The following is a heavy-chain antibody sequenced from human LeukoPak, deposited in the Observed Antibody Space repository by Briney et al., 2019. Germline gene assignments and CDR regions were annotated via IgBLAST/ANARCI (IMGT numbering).Heavy chain of an antibody. D-gene: IGHD3-3*01. V-gene: IGHV4-61*02. CDR3: ARRRPYDFWSGQDPANYYYMDV. CDR2: IYTSGST. J-gene: IGHJ6*03. Sequence: SETLSLTCTVSGGSISSGSYYWSWIRQPAGKGLEWIGRIYTSGSTNYNPSLKGRVTISVDTSKNQFSLKLSSVTAADTAVYYCARRRPYDFWSGQDPANYYYMDVWGKGTTVTVSS. CDR1: GGSISSGSYY.